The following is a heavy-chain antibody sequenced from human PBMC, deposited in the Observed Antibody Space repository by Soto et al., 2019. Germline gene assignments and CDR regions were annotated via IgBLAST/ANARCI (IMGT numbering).Heavy chain of an antibody. D-gene: IGHD5-12*01. CDR1: GYTLTSYG. CDR2: ISASNGNT. CDR3: ARGRDGYLFDY. J-gene: IGHJ4*02. V-gene: IGHV1-18*01. Sequence: GASVKVSCKASGYTLTSYGFSWVRQAPGQGLEWMGWISASNGNTNYAQKLQGRVTMTTDTSTGTAYMELRSLRSDDTATYYCARGRDGYLFDYWGQGTLVTVSS.